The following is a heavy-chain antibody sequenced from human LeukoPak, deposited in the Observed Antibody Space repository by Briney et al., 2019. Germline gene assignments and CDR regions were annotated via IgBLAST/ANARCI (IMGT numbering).Heavy chain of an antibody. J-gene: IGHJ5*02. V-gene: IGHV3-23*01. CDR2: ISGSGGNT. Sequence: GGSLRLSCAASGFTFSSYTMSWVRQAPGKGLEWVSAISGSGGNTYYADSVKGRFTISRDNSKNTLYLQMNSLRAEDTAVYYCAKDFSIFGVVIMGLNWFDPWGQGTLVTVSS. D-gene: IGHD3-3*01. CDR3: AKDFSIFGVVIMGLNWFDP. CDR1: GFTFSSYT.